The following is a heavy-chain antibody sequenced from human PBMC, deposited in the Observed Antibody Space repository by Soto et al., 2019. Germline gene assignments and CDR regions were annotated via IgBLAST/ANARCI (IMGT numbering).Heavy chain of an antibody. J-gene: IGHJ4*01. CDR2: IYDSGST. V-gene: IGHV4-31*03. D-gene: IGHD6-13*01. CDR1: GGSISSGDYY. CDR3: ATSGSRSLLQPRPLYLNY. Sequence: LSLTCTISGGSISSGDYYWSWIRQRPGSGLGWIGYIYDSGSTYFNPSLKSRVSISLDTSMDQFALRLSSVTPADTAVYYCATSGSRSLLQPRPLYLNYWGHGTLVTVSS.